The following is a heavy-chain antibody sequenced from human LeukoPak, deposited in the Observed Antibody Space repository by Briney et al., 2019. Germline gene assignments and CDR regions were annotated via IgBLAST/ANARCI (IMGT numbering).Heavy chain of an antibody. CDR2: INLSGGST. J-gene: IGHJ4*02. V-gene: IGHV1-46*01. Sequence: ASVKVSCKAFGFTFSGYYMHWVRQAPGQGLEWMGIINLSGGSTTYAQEFQGRVTITADTSTSTVYMDLSSVRSEDTAVYYCARYPQFDYWGQGTVVTVSS. CDR3: ARYPQFDY. CDR1: GFTFSGYY.